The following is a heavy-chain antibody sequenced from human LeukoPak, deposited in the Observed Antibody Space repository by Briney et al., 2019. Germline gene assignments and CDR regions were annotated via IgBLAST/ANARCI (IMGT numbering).Heavy chain of an antibody. CDR1: GYSFISYD. Sequence: ASVKVSCKASGYSFISYDMNWVRQAPGQGLEWMGWVSVYSGNTNYAQKFQGRVTMTTDTSTSTAYMELRSLRSDDTAVYYCARTEQWLGPYFYYYYGMDVWGQGTTVTISS. CDR2: VSVYSGNT. CDR3: ARTEQWLGPYFYYYYGMDV. V-gene: IGHV1-18*01. D-gene: IGHD6-19*01. J-gene: IGHJ6*02.